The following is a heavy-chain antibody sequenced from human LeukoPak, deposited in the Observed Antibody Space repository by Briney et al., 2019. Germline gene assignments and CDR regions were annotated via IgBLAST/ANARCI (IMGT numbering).Heavy chain of an antibody. CDR3: ARRPYCGGDCYPSYWFDP. J-gene: IGHJ5*02. Sequence: GESLKISCKGSGYSFTSYWIGWVRQMPGKGLEWMGIIYPGDSDTRYSPSFQGRVTISADKSISTAYLQWSSLKASDTAMYYCARRPYCGGDCYPSYWFDPWGQGTLVTVSS. CDR1: GYSFTSYW. CDR2: IYPGDSDT. V-gene: IGHV5-51*01. D-gene: IGHD2-21*02.